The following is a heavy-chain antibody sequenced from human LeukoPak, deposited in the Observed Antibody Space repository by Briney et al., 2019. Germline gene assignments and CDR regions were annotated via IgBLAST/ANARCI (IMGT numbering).Heavy chain of an antibody. V-gene: IGHV3-33*01. CDR1: GFTFSSYG. CDR3: ARDGEQWLVRGWFDP. CDR2: IWYDGSNK. D-gene: IGHD6-19*01. J-gene: IGHJ5*02. Sequence: PGGSLRLSCAASGFTFSSYGMHWVRQAPGKGLEWVAVIWYDGSNKYYADSVKGRFTISRDNSKNTLYLQMNSLRAEDTAVYYCARDGEQWLVRGWFDPWGQGTLVTVSS.